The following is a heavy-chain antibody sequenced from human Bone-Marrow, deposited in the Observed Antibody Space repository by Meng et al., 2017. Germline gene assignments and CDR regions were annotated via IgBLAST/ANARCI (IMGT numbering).Heavy chain of an antibody. CDR3: AASPGWWRIDS. CDR1: CASVSSGYW. CDR2: FHHSGTT. D-gene: IGHD6-19*01. J-gene: IGHJ4*02. V-gene: IGHV4-4*02. Sequence: GPALVRPSGTRSLPCGCSCASVSSGYWWTWVRQPPGKGLEWIGEFHHSGTTNYNPSLRSRVTISVDTSKNQFSLRLTSVTAADTAVYYCAASPGWWRIDSWGQGTLVTVSS.